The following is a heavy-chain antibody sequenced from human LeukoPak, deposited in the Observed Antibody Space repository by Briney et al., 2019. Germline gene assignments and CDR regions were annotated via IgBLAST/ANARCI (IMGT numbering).Heavy chain of an antibody. CDR2: IYPGDSDT. J-gene: IGHJ3*02. V-gene: IGHV5-51*01. CDR3: ARTGYSSGWYGGFDI. CDR1: GYSFTNYW. D-gene: IGHD6-19*01. Sequence: GESLKTSCKGSGYSFTNYWIGWVRQLSGKGVEWMGIIYPGDSDTRYSPSFQGQVTISADKSIITAYLQWSSLKASDTAMYYCARTGYSSGWYGGFDIWGQGTLVTVSS.